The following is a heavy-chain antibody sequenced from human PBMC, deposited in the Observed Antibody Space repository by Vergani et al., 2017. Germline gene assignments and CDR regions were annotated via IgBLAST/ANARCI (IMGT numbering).Heavy chain of an antibody. CDR3: ARGSYDSSGYYSNYYYGMDV. CDR2: IYPADSDT. CDR1: EYSFGNYW. Sequence: EVELVQSGPEMRKPGESLKISCKGSEYSFGNYWIGWVRQMPGKGLEWMGIIYPADSDTRYSPSFQGQVTISADKSISTAFLQWDSLKASDTALYYCARGSYDSSGYYSNYYYGMDVWGQGTTVTVSS. J-gene: IGHJ6*02. V-gene: IGHV5-51*03. D-gene: IGHD3-22*01.